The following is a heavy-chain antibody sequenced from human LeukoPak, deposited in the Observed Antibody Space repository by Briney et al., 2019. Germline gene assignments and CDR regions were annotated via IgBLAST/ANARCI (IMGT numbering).Heavy chain of an antibody. V-gene: IGHV1-69*13. D-gene: IGHD3-22*01. J-gene: IGHJ4*02. CDR3: ARVETYYYDSSGYYLI. CDR2: IIPIFGTA. CDR1: GGTFSSYA. Sequence: SVKVSCKASGGTFSSYAISWVRQAPGQGLEWMGGIIPIFGTANYAQKFQGRVTITADESTSTAYMELRSLRSDDTAVYYCARVETYYYDSSGYYLIWGQGTLVTVSS.